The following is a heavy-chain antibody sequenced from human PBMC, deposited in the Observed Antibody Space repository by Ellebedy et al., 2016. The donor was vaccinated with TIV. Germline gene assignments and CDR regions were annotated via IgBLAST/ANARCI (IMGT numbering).Heavy chain of an antibody. CDR1: GFTVSSNY. Sequence: GESLKISCAASGFTVSSNYMSWVRQAPGKGLEWVSVIYSDGSTYYADSVKGRFTISRDNAKNSLYLQMNSLRAEATAVYYCAREAISYATSGYYFDYWGQGTLVTFSS. V-gene: IGHV3-53*01. D-gene: IGHD3-22*01. CDR2: IYSDGST. J-gene: IGHJ4*02. CDR3: AREAISYATSGYYFDY.